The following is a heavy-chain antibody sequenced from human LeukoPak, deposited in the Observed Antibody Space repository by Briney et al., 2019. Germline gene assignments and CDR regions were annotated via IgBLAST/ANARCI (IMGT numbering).Heavy chain of an antibody. CDR1: GFTFSSYE. CDR3: ARDGRFDYSSSSYLDY. CDR2: ISSSGGII. V-gene: IGHV3-48*03. Sequence: QRGGSLRLSCAASGFTFSSYEMNWVRPAPGKGLEGVAYISSSGGIIYYADSVKGRFTISRDNAKNSLYLQLNSLRAEDTAVYYCARDGRFDYSSSSYLDYWGQGTLVTVSS. J-gene: IGHJ4*02. D-gene: IGHD6-6*01.